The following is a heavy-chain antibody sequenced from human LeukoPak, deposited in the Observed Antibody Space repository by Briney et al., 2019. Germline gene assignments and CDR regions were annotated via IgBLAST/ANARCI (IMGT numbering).Heavy chain of an antibody. Sequence: SVKLSCKASGYTFTSYYMHWVRQAPGQGLEWMGIINPSGGSTSYAQKFQGRVTMTRDTSTSTVYMELSSLRSEDTAVYYCARDGGYSGYDAAYYYYYYMDVWGKGTTVTVSS. CDR1: GYTFTSYY. CDR3: ARDGGYSGYDAAYYYYYYMDV. D-gene: IGHD5-12*01. CDR2: INPSGGST. V-gene: IGHV1-46*01. J-gene: IGHJ6*03.